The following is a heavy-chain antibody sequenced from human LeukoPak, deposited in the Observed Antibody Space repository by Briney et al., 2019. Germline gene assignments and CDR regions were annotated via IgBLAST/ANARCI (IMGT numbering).Heavy chain of an antibody. V-gene: IGHV1-46*01. J-gene: IGHJ3*02. CDR1: GYTFTSYY. CDR2: INPTGGST. Sequence: GASVKVSCKASGYTFTSYYMHWVRQAPGQGLEWMGLINPTGGSTGYAQKFQGRVTITADESTSTAYMELSSLRSEDTAVYYCARDDGRYFDRLGHDAFDIWGQGTLVTVSS. CDR3: ARDDGRYFDRLGHDAFDI. D-gene: IGHD3-9*01.